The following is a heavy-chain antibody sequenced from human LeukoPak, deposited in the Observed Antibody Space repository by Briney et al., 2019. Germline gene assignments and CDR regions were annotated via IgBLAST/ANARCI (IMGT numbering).Heavy chain of an antibody. Sequence: ASVKVSCKASGGTFSSYAISWVRRAPGKGLEWMGGFDPEDGETIYAQKFQGRVTMTEDTSTDTAYMELSSLRSEDTAVYYCATVTGDGDWFDPWGQGTLVTVSS. J-gene: IGHJ5*02. CDR1: GGTFSSYA. V-gene: IGHV1-24*01. CDR2: FDPEDGET. CDR3: ATVTGDGDWFDP. D-gene: IGHD3-9*01.